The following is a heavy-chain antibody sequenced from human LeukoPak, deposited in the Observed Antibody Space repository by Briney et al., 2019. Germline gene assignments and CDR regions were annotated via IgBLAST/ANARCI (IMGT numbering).Heavy chain of an antibody. CDR3: ARGTVVEPAAMSWFDS. D-gene: IGHD2-2*01. CDR2: IYYSGSI. V-gene: IGHV4-59*08. CDR1: GGSISSYY. J-gene: IGHJ5*01. Sequence: PSETLSLTCTVSGGSISSYYWSWIRQPPGKGLEWIGHIYYSGSINYNPSLRSRVTISVDTSKNQFSLKLSSVTAADTAVYYCARGTVVEPAAMSWFDSWGQGTLVTVSS.